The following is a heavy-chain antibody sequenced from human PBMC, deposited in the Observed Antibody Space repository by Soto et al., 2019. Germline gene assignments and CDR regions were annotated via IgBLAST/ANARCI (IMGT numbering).Heavy chain of an antibody. D-gene: IGHD3-10*01. CDR2: MNPNSGNT. CDR3: AREGFRGMDV. CDR1: GYTFTSYD. V-gene: IGHV1-8*01. J-gene: IGHJ6*02. Sequence: QVQLVQSGAEVKKPGGSVKVSCKASGYTFTSYDINWVRQATGQGLEWMGWMNPNSGNTGYAQECEVRVTMSRNTSISTAYMELSILRSEDTAVYYCAREGFRGMDVWGQGTRVTCSS.